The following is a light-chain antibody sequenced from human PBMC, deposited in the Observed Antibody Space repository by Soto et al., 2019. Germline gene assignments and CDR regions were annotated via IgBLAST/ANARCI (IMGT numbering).Light chain of an antibody. V-gene: IGKV3-20*01. CDR1: QSVSSSY. CDR2: GAS. Sequence: EIVLTQSPGTLSLSPGERATLSCRASQSVSSSYLAWYQQKPGQAPRLLIYGASSRATGIPDRISSSGSGTYFTLTISRLPPEYFAVYYCQRYGSPPLTFGGGTKVEIK. J-gene: IGKJ4*01. CDR3: QRYGSPPLT.